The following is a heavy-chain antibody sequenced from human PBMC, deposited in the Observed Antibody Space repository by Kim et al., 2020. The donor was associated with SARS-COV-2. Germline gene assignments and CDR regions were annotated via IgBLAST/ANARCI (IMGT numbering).Heavy chain of an antibody. CDR2: IYPGDSDT. CDR3: ARRGYIVATVDAFDI. CDR1: EYSFTSYW. Sequence: GESLKISCKGSEYSFTSYWIAWVRQMPGKGLEWMGIIYPGDSDTRYSPSFQGQVTISADKSISTAYLQWSSLKASDTAMYYCARRGYIVATVDAFDIWGQGTMVTVSS. V-gene: IGHV5-51*01. D-gene: IGHD5-12*01. J-gene: IGHJ3*02.